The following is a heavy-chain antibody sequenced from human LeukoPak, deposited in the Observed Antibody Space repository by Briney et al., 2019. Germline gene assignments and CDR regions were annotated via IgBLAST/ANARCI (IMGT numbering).Heavy chain of an antibody. CDR2: INHSGST. CDR1: GGSFSGYY. V-gene: IGHV4-34*01. D-gene: IGHD3-22*01. Sequence: SETLSHTCAVYGGSFSGYYWSWIRQPPGKGLEWIGEINHSGSTNYNPSLKSRVTISVDTSKNQFSLKLSSVTAADTAVYYCARDGVNYYDISGYDIWGRGTLVTVSS. J-gene: IGHJ4*02. CDR3: ARDGVNYYDISGYDI.